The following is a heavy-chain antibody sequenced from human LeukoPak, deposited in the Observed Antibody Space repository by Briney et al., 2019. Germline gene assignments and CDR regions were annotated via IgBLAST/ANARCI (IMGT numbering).Heavy chain of an antibody. CDR2: IYYSGST. Sequence: PSETLSLTCTVSGDSISRGDYYWSWIRQPPGKGLEWIGYIYYSGSTYYNPSLKSRVTILVDTSRNRSSLKVTSVTAADTAVYYCARDQGGGDLDYWGQGTLVTVSS. CDR3: ARDQGGGDLDY. J-gene: IGHJ4*02. D-gene: IGHD2-21*02. CDR1: GDSISRGDYY. V-gene: IGHV4-30-4*08.